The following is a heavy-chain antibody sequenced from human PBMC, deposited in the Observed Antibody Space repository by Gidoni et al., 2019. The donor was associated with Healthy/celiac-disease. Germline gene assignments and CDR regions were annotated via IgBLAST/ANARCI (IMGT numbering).Heavy chain of an antibody. CDR2: ISAYNGNT. CDR1: GYTFTSYG. J-gene: IGHJ4*02. Sequence: QVQLVQSGAEVKKPGASVKVSCKASGYTFTSYGISWVRQAPGQGLEWMGWISAYNGNTNYAQKLQGRVTMTTDTSTSTAYMELRSLRSDDTAVYYCARGPVLRYFDWLPHEPYFDYWGQGTLVTVSS. D-gene: IGHD3-9*01. CDR3: ARGPVLRYFDWLPHEPYFDY. V-gene: IGHV1-18*01.